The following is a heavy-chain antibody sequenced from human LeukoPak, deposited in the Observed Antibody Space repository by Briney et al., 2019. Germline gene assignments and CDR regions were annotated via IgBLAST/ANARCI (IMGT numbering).Heavy chain of an antibody. J-gene: IGHJ3*02. CDR1: GYRFTSYY. D-gene: IGHD6-6*01. V-gene: IGHV5-51*01. CDR3: ARLEYSSSLDAFDI. CDR2: IYPGDSHT. Sequence: GESLKISCESSGYRFTSYYIGWVRQMSGKGLELMGIIYPGDSHTRYGPSFQGQVTISADKSTSTAYLQWSSLKASDTAMYYCARLEYSSSLDAFDIWGQGTMVTVSS.